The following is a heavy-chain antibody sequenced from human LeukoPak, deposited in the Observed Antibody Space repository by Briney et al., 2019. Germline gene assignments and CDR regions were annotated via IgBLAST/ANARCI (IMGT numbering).Heavy chain of an antibody. D-gene: IGHD1-1*01. Sequence: GGSLRLSCVASGLIFSNTWMHWVRQAPGKGLVWIARINSDGSSATYVDSVEGRLTISRDNAKNTLYLEMNSLRVDDTAVYYCARGPQTADYWFDSWGQGTLVTVSS. CDR1: GLIFSNTW. J-gene: IGHJ5*01. CDR3: ARGPQTADYWFDS. CDR2: INSDGSSA. V-gene: IGHV3-74*03.